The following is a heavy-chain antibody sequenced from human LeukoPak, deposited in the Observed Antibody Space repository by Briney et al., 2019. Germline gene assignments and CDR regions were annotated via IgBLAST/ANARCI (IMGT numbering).Heavy chain of an antibody. J-gene: IGHJ4*02. CDR3: ARRSSGSPPYYFGY. Sequence: PGGSLRLSCAASGFAFSSFVMHWVRQAPGKGLVWVSRINSDGSSTSYADSVKGRFTISRDNAKNTLYLQMNSLRAEDTAVYYCARRSSGSPPYYFGYWGQGTLVTVSS. CDR1: GFAFSSFV. V-gene: IGHV3-74*01. CDR2: INSDGSST. D-gene: IGHD1-26*01.